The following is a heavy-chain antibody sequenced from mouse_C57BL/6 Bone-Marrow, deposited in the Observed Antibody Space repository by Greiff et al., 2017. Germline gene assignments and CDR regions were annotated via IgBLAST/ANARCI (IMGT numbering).Heavy chain of an antibody. CDR1: GFNIKDDY. D-gene: IGHD2-5*01. CDR2: IDPENGDT. Sequence: VQLQQSGAELVRPGASVKLSCTASGFNIKDDYMHWVKQRPEQGLEWIGWIDPENGDTEYASKFQGKATITADTSSNTAYLQLSSLTSEDTAVYYCTCAYYSNPYAMDYWGQGTSVTVSS. J-gene: IGHJ4*01. CDR3: TCAYYSNPYAMDY. V-gene: IGHV14-4*01.